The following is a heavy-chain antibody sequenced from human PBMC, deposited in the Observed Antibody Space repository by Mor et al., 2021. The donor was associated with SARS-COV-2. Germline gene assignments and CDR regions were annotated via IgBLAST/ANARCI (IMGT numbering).Heavy chain of an antibody. CDR3: AWEGFGELFGAFDI. CDR2: GSEK. V-gene: IGHV3-7*03. J-gene: IGHJ3*02. Sequence: GSEKYYVDSVKGRFTISRDNAKNSLYLQMNSLRAEDTAVYYCAWEGFGELFGAFDIWGQGTMVTVSS. D-gene: IGHD3-10*01.